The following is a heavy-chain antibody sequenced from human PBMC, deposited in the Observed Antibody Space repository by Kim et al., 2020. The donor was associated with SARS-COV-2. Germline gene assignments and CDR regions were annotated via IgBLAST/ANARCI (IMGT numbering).Heavy chain of an antibody. Sequence: SETLSLTCNVSGGSISSSSFYWGWIRQPPGKGLEWIGTIYYSGSTYYNPSLKSRVTISVGTSKNQFSLKLSSVTAADTAVYYCARPSRQGGEFDNWGQGTLVTVSS. CDR2: IYYSGST. V-gene: IGHV4-39*07. J-gene: IGHJ4*02. D-gene: IGHD2-15*01. CDR3: ARPSRQGGEFDN. CDR1: GGSISSSSFY.